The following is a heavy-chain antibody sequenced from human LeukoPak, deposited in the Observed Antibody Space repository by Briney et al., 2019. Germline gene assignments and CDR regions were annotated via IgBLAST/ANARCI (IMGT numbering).Heavy chain of an antibody. J-gene: IGHJ4*01. V-gene: IGHV4-34*01. Sequence: SETLSLTCAVYGGSFSGYYWSWIRQPPGKGLEWIGEINHSGSTNYNPSLKSRVTISVDTSKNQFSLKLRSVTAADTAVYYSARGRSYARQWLVLVDYWGHGTLVTVSS. D-gene: IGHD6-19*01. CDR2: INHSGST. CDR3: ARGRSYARQWLVLVDY. CDR1: GGSFSGYY.